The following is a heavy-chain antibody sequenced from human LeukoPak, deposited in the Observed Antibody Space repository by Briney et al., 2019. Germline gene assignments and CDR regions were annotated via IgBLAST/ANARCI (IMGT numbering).Heavy chain of an antibody. V-gene: IGHV3-74*01. J-gene: IGHJ4*02. Sequence: GGSLRLSCAASGFTFSSNWMHWVRQAPGKGLVWVSRINEDGSTTNYADSVKGRSTIFRDNAKNTLYLQMNSLRAEDTAVYYCARAGSGGDCYKCESSDFDYWGQGTLVTVSS. CDR3: ARAGSGGDCYKCESSDFDY. D-gene: IGHD2-21*02. CDR2: INEDGSTT. CDR1: GFTFSSNW.